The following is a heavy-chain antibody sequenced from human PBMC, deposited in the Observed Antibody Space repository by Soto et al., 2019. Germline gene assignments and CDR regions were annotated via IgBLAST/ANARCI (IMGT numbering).Heavy chain of an antibody. D-gene: IGHD1-1*01. V-gene: IGHV3-15*01. J-gene: IGHJ3*02. Sequence: SLRLSCAASGFTFSNAWMSWVRQAPGKGLEWVGRIKSKTDGGTTDYAAPVKGRFTISRDDSKNTLYLQMNSLKTEDTAVYYCTARTTGTTAGAFDIWGQGTMVTV. CDR2: IKSKTDGGTT. CDR3: TARTTGTTAGAFDI. CDR1: GFTFSNAW.